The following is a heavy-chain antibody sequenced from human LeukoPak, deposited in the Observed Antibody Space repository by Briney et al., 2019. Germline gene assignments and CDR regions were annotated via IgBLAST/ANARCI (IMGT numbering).Heavy chain of an antibody. V-gene: IGHV3-48*03. CDR3: ARDFRRYYYDSSGYNAFDI. CDR1: GFTFSSYE. J-gene: IGHJ3*02. CDR2: ISSSGSTI. D-gene: IGHD3-22*01. Sequence: GGSLRLSCAASGFTFSSYEMNWVRQAPGKGLEWVSYISSSGSTIYYADSVKGRFTISRDNAKNSLYLQMNSLRAEDTAVYYCARDFRRYYYDSSGYNAFDIWGQGTMVTVSS.